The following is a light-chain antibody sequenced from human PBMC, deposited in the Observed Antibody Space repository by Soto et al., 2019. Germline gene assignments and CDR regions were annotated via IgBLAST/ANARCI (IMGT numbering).Light chain of an antibody. CDR3: QQRSDWPLFT. CDR1: QSVSSSY. J-gene: IGKJ3*01. Sequence: EIVMTQSPATLSVSPGERVTLSCRASQSVSSSYLAWYQQKPGQAPRLLIYGASSRATGTPDRFSGSGSGTDFTLTITRLEPEDFAVYYCQQRSDWPLFTFGPGTKVDI. CDR2: GAS. V-gene: IGKV3D-20*02.